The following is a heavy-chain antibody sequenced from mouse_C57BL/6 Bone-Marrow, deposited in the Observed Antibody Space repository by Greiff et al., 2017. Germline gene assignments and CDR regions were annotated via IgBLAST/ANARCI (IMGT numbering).Heavy chain of an antibody. CDR2: ISGGGGNT. J-gene: IGHJ1*03. CDR1: GFTFSSYT. CDR3: SRQVTTVLATKYFDV. V-gene: IGHV5-9*01. Sequence: EVQLVESGGGLVKPGGSLKLSCAASGFTFSSYTMSWVRQTPEKRLQWVAAISGGGGNTYYPDSVKGRFTISRDNDKNILYLQMISLRSEDTALYYWSRQVTTVLATKYFDVWGTGTTVTVSS. D-gene: IGHD1-1*01.